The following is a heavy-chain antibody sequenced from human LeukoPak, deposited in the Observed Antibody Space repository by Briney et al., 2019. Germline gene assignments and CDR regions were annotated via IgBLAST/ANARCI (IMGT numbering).Heavy chain of an antibody. D-gene: IGHD3-9*01. CDR2: INHNGNVN. CDR3: AKGPGHDILPNWFDP. J-gene: IGHJ5*02. V-gene: IGHV3-7*03. CDR1: GFTFSSYW. Sequence: PGGSLRLSCAASGFTFSSYWMNWARQAPGKGLEWVASINHNGNVNYYVDSVKGRFTISRDNSKNTLYLQMNSLRAEDTAVYYCAKGPGHDILPNWFDPWGQGTLVTVSS.